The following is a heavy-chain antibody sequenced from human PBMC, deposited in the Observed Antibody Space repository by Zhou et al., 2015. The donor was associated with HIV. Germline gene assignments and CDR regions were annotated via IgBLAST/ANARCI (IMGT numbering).Heavy chain of an antibody. V-gene: IGHV1-8*01. CDR3: ARVPYCTSTSCYTNYWYFDL. D-gene: IGHD2-2*02. CDR1: GYTFTNYD. J-gene: IGHJ2*01. CDR2: MNPNSGNT. Sequence: QVQLVQSGAEVKKPGASVKVSCKASGYTFTNYDINWVRQATGQGLEWMGWMNPNSGNTGYAQKFQGRVTMTRNTSISTAYMELSSLRSEDTAVYYCARVPYCTSTSCYTNYWYFDLWGLAPWSLSPQ.